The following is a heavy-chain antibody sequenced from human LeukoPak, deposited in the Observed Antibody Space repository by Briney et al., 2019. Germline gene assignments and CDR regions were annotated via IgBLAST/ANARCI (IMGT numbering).Heavy chain of an antibody. CDR3: ARNRPMLYAFDI. D-gene: IGHD1-14*01. CDR2: INSDGSST. J-gene: IGHJ3*02. V-gene: IGHV3-74*01. CDR1: GFTFSSYW. Sequence: GGYLRLSCAASGFTFSSYWMHWVRPAPGHGLVWVSRINSDGSSTSYADPVKGRFTISRDNAKYTLYLQMNSLRAEDTAVYYCARNRPMLYAFDIWGQGTMVTASS.